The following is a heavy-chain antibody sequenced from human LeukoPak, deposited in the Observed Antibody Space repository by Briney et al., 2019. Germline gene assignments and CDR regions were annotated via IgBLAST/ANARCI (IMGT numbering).Heavy chain of an antibody. CDR3: ARAEIRGAAAFDL. V-gene: IGHV3-48*02. J-gene: IGHJ3*01. CDR1: GFTFSSYS. CDR2: ISSSSSTI. D-gene: IGHD3-10*01. Sequence: PGGSLRLSCAASGFTFSSYSMDWVRQAPGKGLEWVSYISSSSSTIYYADSVKGRFTISRDNAKNSLYLQMNSLRDEGTAVYYCARAEIRGAAAFDLWGQGTMVTVSS.